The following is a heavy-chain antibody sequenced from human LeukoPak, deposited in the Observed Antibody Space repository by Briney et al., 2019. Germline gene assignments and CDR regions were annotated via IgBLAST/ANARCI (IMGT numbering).Heavy chain of an antibody. Sequence: GGSLRLSCAAPGFTFSSYAMSWVRQAPGKGLEWVSAISGSGGSTYYADSVKGWFTISRDNSKNTLYLQMNSLRAEDTAVYYCAKIGRGRATTRLYYFDYWGQGTLVTVSS. J-gene: IGHJ4*02. CDR2: ISGSGGST. D-gene: IGHD1-26*01. CDR3: AKIGRGRATTRLYYFDY. V-gene: IGHV3-23*01. CDR1: GFTFSSYA.